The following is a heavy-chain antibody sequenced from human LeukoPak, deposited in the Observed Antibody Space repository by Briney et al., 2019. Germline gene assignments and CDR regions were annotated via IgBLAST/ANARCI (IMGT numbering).Heavy chain of an antibody. D-gene: IGHD3-22*01. J-gene: IGHJ4*02. CDR1: GASISSRSYF. V-gene: IGHV4-39*07. CDR3: ARDYDRGPRKRTYDY. Sequence: SETLSLTCTVSGASISSRSYFWGWIRQPPGKGLEWIGSIYYGGSPNYNPSLKSRVTISVDTSKNHFSLKLSSVTAADTAVYYCARDYDRGPRKRTYDYWGQGTLVTVSS. CDR2: IYYGGSP.